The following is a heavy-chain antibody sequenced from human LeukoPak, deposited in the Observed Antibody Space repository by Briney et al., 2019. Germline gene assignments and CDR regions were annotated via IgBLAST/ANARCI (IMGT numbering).Heavy chain of an antibody. D-gene: IGHD3-10*01. CDR1: GFTFDDYG. J-gene: IGHJ3*02. CDR3: ARDRGYGSGIYDAFDI. V-gene: IGHV3-20*04. CDR2: INWNGGST. Sequence: GGSLRLSCAASGFTFDDYGMSWVRQAPGKGLEWVSGINWNGGSTGYADSVKGRFTISRDNAKNSLYPQMNSLRAEDTALYYCARDRGYGSGIYDAFDIWGQGTMVTVSS.